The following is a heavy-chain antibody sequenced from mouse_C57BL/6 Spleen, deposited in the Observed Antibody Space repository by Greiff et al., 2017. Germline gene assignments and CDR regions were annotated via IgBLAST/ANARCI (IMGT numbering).Heavy chain of an antibody. V-gene: IGHV1-4*01. J-gene: IGHJ1*03. Sequence: VQLQQSGAELARPGASVKMSCKASGYTFTSYTMHWVKQRPGQGLEWIGYINPSSGYTKYNQKFKDKDTLTADKSSSTAYMQLSSLTSEDSAVYYCARGGDYDESYFDVWGTGTTVTVSS. CDR2: INPSSGYT. CDR3: ARGGDYDESYFDV. D-gene: IGHD2-4*01. CDR1: GYTFTSYT.